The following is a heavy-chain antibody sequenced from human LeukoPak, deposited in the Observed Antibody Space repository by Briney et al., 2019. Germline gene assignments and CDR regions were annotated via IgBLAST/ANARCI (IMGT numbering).Heavy chain of an antibody. D-gene: IGHD4-17*01. Sequence: SVKVSCKTSGYTFTDYYIHWVRQAPGQGLEWMGGIIPIFGTANYAQKFQGRVTITADESTSTAYMELSSLRSEDTAVYYCARDLPYDYGDYYYYGMDVWGQGTTVTVSS. CDR1: GYTFTDYY. V-gene: IGHV1-69*13. CDR2: IIPIFGTA. CDR3: ARDLPYDYGDYYYYGMDV. J-gene: IGHJ6*02.